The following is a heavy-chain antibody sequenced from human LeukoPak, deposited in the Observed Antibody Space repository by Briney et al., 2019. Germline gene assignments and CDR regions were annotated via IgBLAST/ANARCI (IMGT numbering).Heavy chain of an antibody. CDR2: ISYDGSNK. CDR3: ARDANPQWLAEYYFDY. V-gene: IGHV3-30*03. D-gene: IGHD6-19*01. CDR1: GFTFSSYG. Sequence: GGSLRLSCAAYGFTFSSYGMHWLRQAPGKGLDWVAVISYDGSNKYYTDSVKGRFTISRDNSKTTLYLQMNSLRAEDTAVYYCARDANPQWLAEYYFDYWGQGTLVTVSS. J-gene: IGHJ4*02.